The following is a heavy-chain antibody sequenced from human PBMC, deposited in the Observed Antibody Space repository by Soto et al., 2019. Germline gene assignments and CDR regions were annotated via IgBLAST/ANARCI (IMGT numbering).Heavy chain of an antibody. CDR3: ARESQDSMIVVVAGKYFQH. Sequence: QVQLVQSGAEVKKPGSSVKVSCKASGGTFSSYAISWVRQAPGQGLEWMGGIIPIFGTANYAQKFQGRVTLTADESTRTAYMELSSLRSEDTAVYYCARESQDSMIVVVAGKYFQHWGQGTLVTVSS. V-gene: IGHV1-69*12. D-gene: IGHD3-22*01. CDR2: IIPIFGTA. CDR1: GGTFSSYA. J-gene: IGHJ1*01.